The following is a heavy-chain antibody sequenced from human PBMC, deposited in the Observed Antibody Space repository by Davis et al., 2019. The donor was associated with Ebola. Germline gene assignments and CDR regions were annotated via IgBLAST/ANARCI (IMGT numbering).Heavy chain of an antibody. D-gene: IGHD1-7*01. Sequence: GESLKISCAASGFTFSGSAMHWVRQASGKGLEWVGRIRSKANSYATAYAASVKGRFTISRDNSKNTLYLQMGSLRAEDMAVYYCARGWNYAYDYWGQGTLVTVSS. V-gene: IGHV3-73*01. CDR1: GFTFSGSA. J-gene: IGHJ4*02. CDR3: ARGWNYAYDY. CDR2: IRSKANSYAT.